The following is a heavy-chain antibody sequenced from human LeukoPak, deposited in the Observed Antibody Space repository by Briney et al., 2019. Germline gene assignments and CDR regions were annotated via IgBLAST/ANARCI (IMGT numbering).Heavy chain of an antibody. CDR1: GITFDDYA. Sequence: PGGSLRLSCVASGITFDDYAMHWVRQVPGKGLEWVSSINWNSRTIAYADSVKGRFTISRDNAKNSLYLQMNSLRVEDTALYFCAKATYTTSPGYYFDYWGQGTLVTVSS. CDR2: INWNSRTI. D-gene: IGHD2-2*02. V-gene: IGHV3-9*01. CDR3: AKATYTTSPGYYFDY. J-gene: IGHJ4*02.